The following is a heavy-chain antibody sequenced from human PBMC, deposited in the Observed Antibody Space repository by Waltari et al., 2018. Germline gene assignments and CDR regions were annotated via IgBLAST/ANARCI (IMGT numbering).Heavy chain of an antibody. CDR2: INAGNGNT. V-gene: IGHV1-3*03. CDR1: GYTFTSYA. CDR3: ARSFTGDARTVGAFDI. Sequence: QVQLVQSGAAVKKPGASVKVSCKASGYTFTSYAIHWVRQAPGQRLEWMGWINAGNGNTKYSQEFQGRVTITRDTSASTAYMELSSLRSEDMAVYYCARSFTGDARTVGAFDIWGQGTMVTVSS. J-gene: IGHJ3*02. D-gene: IGHD7-27*01.